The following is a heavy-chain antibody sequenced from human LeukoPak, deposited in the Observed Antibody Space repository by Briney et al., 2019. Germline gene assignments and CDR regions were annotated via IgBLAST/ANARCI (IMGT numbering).Heavy chain of an antibody. J-gene: IGHJ4*02. CDR3: ARPCGGSCYSVGDY. D-gene: IGHD2-15*01. V-gene: IGHV3-48*03. CDR2: ISSSGSTI. Sequence: GGSLRLSCAASGFTFSSYEMNWVRQAPGKGLEWVSYISSSGSTIYYADSVKGRFTISRDNAKNSLYLQMNSLRAEDTAVYYCARPCGGSCYSVGDYWGQGTLVTVSS. CDR1: GFTFSSYE.